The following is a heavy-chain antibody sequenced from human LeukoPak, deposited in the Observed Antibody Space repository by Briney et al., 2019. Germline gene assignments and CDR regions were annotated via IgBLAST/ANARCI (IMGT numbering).Heavy chain of an antibody. CDR3: ARWIQLWPRSYYMDV. Sequence: GESLKISCKTSGYNFTTFWIGWVRQLPGKGLEWMGIIYPSDSDTRYSPSFQGQVTISADKSINTVYLHWNSLKASDTAMYYCARWIQLWPRSYYMDVWGKGTTVTISS. V-gene: IGHV5-51*01. D-gene: IGHD5-18*01. J-gene: IGHJ6*03. CDR2: IYPSDSDT. CDR1: GYNFTTFW.